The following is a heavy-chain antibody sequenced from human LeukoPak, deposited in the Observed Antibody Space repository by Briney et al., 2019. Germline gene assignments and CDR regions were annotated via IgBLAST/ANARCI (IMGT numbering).Heavy chain of an antibody. CDR1: GFTFSSYW. Sequence: GGSLRLSCAASGFTFSSYWMSWVRQAPGKGLEWVANIKQDGSEKYYVDSVKGRFTISRDNAKNSLYLQMNSLRAEDTAVYYCARGDFYDSSGYPEYYFDYWGQGTLVTVSS. J-gene: IGHJ4*02. V-gene: IGHV3-7*01. D-gene: IGHD3-22*01. CDR3: ARGDFYDSSGYPEYYFDY. CDR2: IKQDGSEK.